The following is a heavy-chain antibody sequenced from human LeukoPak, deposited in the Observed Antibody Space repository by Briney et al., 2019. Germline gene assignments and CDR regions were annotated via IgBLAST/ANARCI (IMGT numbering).Heavy chain of an antibody. V-gene: IGHV3-7*04. CDR3: ARAAPSFDY. CDR2: IKQDGGEK. J-gene: IGHJ4*02. CDR1: GFTFNTYW. D-gene: IGHD6-6*01. Sequence: GGSLRLSCAVSGFTFNTYWMSWVRQAPGKGLEWVANIKQDGGEKYYADSVKGRFTISRDNAKNLLFLQMNSLRAEDTAVYYCARAAPSFDYWGQGTLVTVSS.